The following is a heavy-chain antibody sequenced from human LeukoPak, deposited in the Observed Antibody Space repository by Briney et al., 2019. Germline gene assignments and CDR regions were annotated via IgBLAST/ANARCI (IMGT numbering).Heavy chain of an antibody. CDR1: GFTFSSYA. V-gene: IGHV3-23*01. D-gene: IGHD5-18*01. CDR3: AKDLTGTQALRPTGYSYGYGY. J-gene: IGHJ4*02. CDR2: ISGSGGST. Sequence: PGGSLRLSCAASGFTFSSYAMSWVRQAPGKGLEWVSAISGSGGSTYYADSVKGRFTISRDNSKNTLYLQMNSLRAEDTAVYYCAKDLTGTQALRPTGYSYGYGYWGQGTLVTVSS.